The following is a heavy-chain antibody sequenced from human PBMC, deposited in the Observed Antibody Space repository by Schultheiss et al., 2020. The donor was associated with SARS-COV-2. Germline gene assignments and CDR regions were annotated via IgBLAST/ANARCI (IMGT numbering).Heavy chain of an antibody. Sequence: SETLSLTCTVSGGSISSGGYYWSWIRQHPGKGLEWIGYIYYSGSTNYNPSLKSRVTISVDTSKNQFSLKLSSVTAADTAVYYCARVRGKDGMDVWGQGTTVTVSS. J-gene: IGHJ6*02. V-gene: IGHV4-61*08. CDR3: ARVRGKDGMDV. CDR2: IYYSGST. CDR1: GGSISSGGYY. D-gene: IGHD4-23*01.